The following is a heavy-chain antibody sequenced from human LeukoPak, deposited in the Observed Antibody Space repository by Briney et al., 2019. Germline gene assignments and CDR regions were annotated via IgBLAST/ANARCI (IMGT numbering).Heavy chain of an antibody. V-gene: IGHV4-4*07. CDR2: IFASGNT. D-gene: IGHD6-13*01. Sequence: LETLSLTCTVSGGSISSYHWSWIRQPAGRGLEWIGQIFASGNTNYNPSLKSRVTMSVDKSKNQFSLKLTSMTAADTAVYYCARDSDGAARFDPWGQGTLVTVSS. CDR1: GGSISSYH. J-gene: IGHJ5*02. CDR3: ARDSDGAARFDP.